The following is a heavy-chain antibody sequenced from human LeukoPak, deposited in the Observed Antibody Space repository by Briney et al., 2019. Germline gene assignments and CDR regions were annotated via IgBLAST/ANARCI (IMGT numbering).Heavy chain of an antibody. CDR1: GGSFSGYY. V-gene: IGHV4-34*01. CDR3: ARHRDYSGYDYESWFDP. CDR2: VYYSGST. Sequence: SPSETLSLTCAVYGGSFSGYYWSWIRQPPGKGLEWIGSVYYSGSTYYNPSLKSRVTISVDTSKNQFSLKLSSVTAADTAVYYCARHRDYSGYDYESWFDPWGQGTLVTVSS. D-gene: IGHD5-12*01. J-gene: IGHJ5*02.